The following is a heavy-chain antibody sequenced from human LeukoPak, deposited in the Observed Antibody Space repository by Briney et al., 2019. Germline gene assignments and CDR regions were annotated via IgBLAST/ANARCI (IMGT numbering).Heavy chain of an antibody. D-gene: IGHD6-13*01. CDR2: INPNSGGT. Sequence: GASVKVSCKTSGYSFTDYDIHWVRQAPGQGLEWMGWINPNSGGTNYAQKFQGRVTMTRDTSISTAYMELSRLRSDDTAVYYCARGTYSSSWYGNYYYYMDVWGKGTTVTVSS. J-gene: IGHJ6*03. CDR1: GYSFTDYD. V-gene: IGHV1-2*02. CDR3: ARGTYSSSWYGNYYYYMDV.